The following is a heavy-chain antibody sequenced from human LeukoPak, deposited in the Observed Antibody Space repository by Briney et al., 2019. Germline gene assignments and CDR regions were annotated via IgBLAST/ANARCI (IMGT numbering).Heavy chain of an antibody. CDR2: INPNSGDT. Sequence: GASVKVSCKASGYIFTDYYMHWVRQAPGQGVEWVGRINPNSGDTSYAQKFQGRVSMTRDTSISTAYMDLSSLRSDDTAGYYCARVYSDYGDYWGQGTLVTVSS. J-gene: IGHJ4*02. D-gene: IGHD4-11*01. V-gene: IGHV1-2*06. CDR1: GYIFTDYY. CDR3: ARVYSDYGDY.